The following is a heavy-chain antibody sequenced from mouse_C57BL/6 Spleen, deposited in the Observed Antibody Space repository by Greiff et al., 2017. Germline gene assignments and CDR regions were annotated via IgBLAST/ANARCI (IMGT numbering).Heavy chain of an antibody. J-gene: IGHJ3*01. D-gene: IGHD2-1*01. CDR2: ISSGGSYT. Sequence: EVKLVESGGGLVKPGGSLKLSCAASGFTFSSYAMSWVRQSPEKRLEWVAEISSGGSYTYYPDTVTGRFTISRDNAKNTLYLEMRSLRSEDTAMYDCAWIYGNFFAYWGQGTLVTVSA. CDR1: GFTFSSYA. V-gene: IGHV5-9-4*01. CDR3: AWIYGNFFAY.